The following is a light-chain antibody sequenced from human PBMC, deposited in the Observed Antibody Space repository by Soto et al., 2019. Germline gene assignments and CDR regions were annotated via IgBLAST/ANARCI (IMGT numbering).Light chain of an antibody. CDR1: SSDVAGHDY. Sequence: QSALTQPASVSGSPGQSITISCTGSSSDVAGHDYVSWYQQYPGKAPKLMIYEVTKRPSGISDRFSASKSGNTASLTISGLQAEDEADYYCCSYTTTNSRVFGGGTKLTVL. J-gene: IGLJ3*02. CDR3: CSYTTTNSRV. V-gene: IGLV2-14*01. CDR2: EVT.